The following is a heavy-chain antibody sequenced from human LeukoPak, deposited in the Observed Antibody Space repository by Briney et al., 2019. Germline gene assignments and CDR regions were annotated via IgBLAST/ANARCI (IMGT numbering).Heavy chain of an antibody. CDR2: ISSSSSYI. V-gene: IGHV3-21*04. D-gene: IGHD6-19*01. Sequence: GSLRLSCAASGFTFSSYSMNWVRQAPGKGLEWVSSISSSSSYIYYADSVKGRFTISRDNAKNSLYLQMTSLRAEDTAVYYCAKEGSSGWYSFFDYWGPGTLVTVSS. J-gene: IGHJ4*02. CDR1: GFTFSSYS. CDR3: AKEGSSGWYSFFDY.